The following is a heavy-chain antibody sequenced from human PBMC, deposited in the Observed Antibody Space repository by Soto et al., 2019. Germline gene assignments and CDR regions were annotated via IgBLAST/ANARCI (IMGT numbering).Heavy chain of an antibody. CDR1: GFTFSSYS. V-gene: IGHV3-48*02. CDR2: ISSSSSTI. CDR3: ARPVMSTYYYDSSGYYYDYYGMDV. J-gene: IGHJ6*02. D-gene: IGHD3-22*01. Sequence: EVQLVESGGGLVQPGGSLRLSCAASGFTFSSYSMNWVRQAPGKGLEWVSYISSSSSTIYYADSVKGRFTISRDNAKNSLYLQMNSLRDEDTAVYYCARPVMSTYYYDSSGYYYDYYGMDVWGQGTTVTVSS.